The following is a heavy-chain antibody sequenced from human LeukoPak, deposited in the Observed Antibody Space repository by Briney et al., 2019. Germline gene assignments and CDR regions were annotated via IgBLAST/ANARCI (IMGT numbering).Heavy chain of an antibody. V-gene: IGHV3-21*01. CDR1: GFTFSSYS. CDR3: ARGAVVGTFDY. Sequence: KPGGSLRLSCAASGFTFSSYSMNWVRQAPGKGLEWVSSISSSSSYIYYADPVKGRFTISRDNAKNSLYLQMNSPRAEDTAVYYCARGAVVGTFDYWGQGTLVTVSS. CDR2: ISSSSSYI. J-gene: IGHJ4*02. D-gene: IGHD3-22*01.